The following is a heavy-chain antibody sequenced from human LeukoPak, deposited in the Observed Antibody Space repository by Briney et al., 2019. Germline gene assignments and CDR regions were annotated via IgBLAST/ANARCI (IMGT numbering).Heavy chain of an antibody. J-gene: IGHJ4*02. D-gene: IGHD1-26*01. CDR1: GGSISSSSYY. CDR3: ARVVGATYYFDY. Sequence: PSETLSLTCTVSGGSISSSSYYWGWIRQPPGKGLEWIGSTYYSGRTYYNPSLKSRVTISVDTSKNQFSLKLSSVTAADTAVYYCARVVGATYYFDYWGQGTLVTVSS. V-gene: IGHV4-39*01. CDR2: TYYSGRT.